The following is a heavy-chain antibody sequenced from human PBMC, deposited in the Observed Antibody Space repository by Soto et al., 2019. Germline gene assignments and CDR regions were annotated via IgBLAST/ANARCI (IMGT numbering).Heavy chain of an antibody. D-gene: IGHD2-21*01. Sequence: GGSLRLSCAGSGFTFSNAWMNWVRQAPGKGLEWVARIKSKANGETIDYTAPVKGRFSISRDDSKNTAYLQMNSLETEDTAVYYCTTGLFFDYWGQGTLVTVSS. CDR1: GFTFSNAW. CDR3: TTGLFFDY. CDR2: IKSKANGETI. V-gene: IGHV3-15*01. J-gene: IGHJ4*02.